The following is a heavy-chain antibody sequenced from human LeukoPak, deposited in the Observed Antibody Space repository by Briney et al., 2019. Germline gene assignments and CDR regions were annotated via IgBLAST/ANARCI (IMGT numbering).Heavy chain of an antibody. V-gene: IGHV1-2*02. CDR3: AGEEVITMVRGVIIKAFDY. D-gene: IGHD3-10*01. CDR1: GYTFTSYY. Sequence: ASAKVSCKASGYTFTSYYMHWVRQAPGQGLEWMGWINPNSGGTNYAQKFQGRVTMTRDTSISTAYMELSRLRSDDTAVYYCAGEEVITMVRGVIIKAFDYWGQGTLVTVSS. J-gene: IGHJ4*02. CDR2: INPNSGGT.